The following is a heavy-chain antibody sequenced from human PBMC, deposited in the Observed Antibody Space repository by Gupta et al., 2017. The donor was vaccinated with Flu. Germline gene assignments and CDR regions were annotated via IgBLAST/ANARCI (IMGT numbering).Heavy chain of an antibody. CDR2: ISWNSGSI. D-gene: IGHD1-26*01. V-gene: IGHV3-9*01. Sequence: EVQLVESGGGLVQPGRSLRLSCAASGFTFNDYAMHWVRQAPGKGLEWVSGISWNSGSIGYADSVKGRFTISRDNAKNSLYLQMNSLRAEDTALYYCAKDRYSGSYSDAFDAWGQGTVVTLSS. J-gene: IGHJ3*01. CDR3: AKDRYSGSYSDAFDA. CDR1: GFTFNDYA.